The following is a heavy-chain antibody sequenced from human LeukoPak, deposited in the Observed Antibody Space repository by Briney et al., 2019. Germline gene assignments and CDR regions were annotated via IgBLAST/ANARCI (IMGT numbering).Heavy chain of an antibody. J-gene: IGHJ4*02. D-gene: IGHD3-22*01. CDR2: FDSEDGET. Sequence: GASVKVSCKVSGYTLTELSMHWVRQAPGKGLAWMGGFDSEDGETIYAQKFQGRVTMTEDTSTDTAYMELSSLRSEDTAVYYCATASRDYYDSSGYPHFDYWGQGTLVTVSS. CDR3: ATASRDYYDSSGYPHFDY. V-gene: IGHV1-24*01. CDR1: GYTLTELS.